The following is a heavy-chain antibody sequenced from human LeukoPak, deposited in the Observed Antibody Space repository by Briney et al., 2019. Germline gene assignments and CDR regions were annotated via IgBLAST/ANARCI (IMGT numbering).Heavy chain of an antibody. CDR3: ARGEYSSGWYAFDI. Sequence: GGSLRLSCAASGFTFSSYEMNWVRQAPGKGLEWVSYISRSGNTIYYADSVKGRFTISRDNAKNSLYLQMNSLRAEDTAVYYCARGEYSSGWYAFDIWGQGTMVTVSS. CDR1: GFTFSSYE. D-gene: IGHD6-19*01. CDR2: ISRSGNTI. J-gene: IGHJ3*02. V-gene: IGHV3-48*03.